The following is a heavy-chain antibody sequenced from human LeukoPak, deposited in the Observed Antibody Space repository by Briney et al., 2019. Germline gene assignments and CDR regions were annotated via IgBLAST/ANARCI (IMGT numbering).Heavy chain of an antibody. CDR3: ARKAAAGDY. V-gene: IGHV3-48*01. J-gene: IGHJ4*02. CDR1: GFTFSSFG. Sequence: PGGSLRLSCVASGFTFSSFGMNWVRQAPGKGLEWVSYIGSGSSVIHYADSVKGRFTIFRDNAKNSLYLQMNSLRAEDTAVYYCARKAAAGDYWGQGTLVTVSS. CDR2: IGSGSSVI. D-gene: IGHD6-13*01.